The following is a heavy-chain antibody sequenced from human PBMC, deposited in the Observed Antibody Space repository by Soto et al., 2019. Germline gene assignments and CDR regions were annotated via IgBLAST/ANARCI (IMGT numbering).Heavy chain of an antibody. CDR2: ISAYNGNT. D-gene: IGHD3-9*01. CDR1: GYTFTSYG. V-gene: IGHV1-18*01. CDR3: AKPVYDILTGYSFNWFDP. Sequence: ASVKVSCKASGYTFTSYGISWVRQAPGQGLEWMGWISAYNGNTNYAQKLQGRVTMTTDTSTSTAYMELRSLRSDDTAVYFCAKPVYDILTGYSFNWFDPWGQGTLVTVSS. J-gene: IGHJ5*02.